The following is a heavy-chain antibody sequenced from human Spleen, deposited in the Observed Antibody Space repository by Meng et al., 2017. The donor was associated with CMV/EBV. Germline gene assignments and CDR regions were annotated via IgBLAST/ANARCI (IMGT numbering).Heavy chain of an antibody. CDR1: GFTFSSYS. CDR2: ISSSSSYI. V-gene: IGHV3-21*01. D-gene: IGHD6-6*01. Sequence: GESLKISCAASGFTFSSYSMNWVRQAPGKGLEWVSSISSSSSYIYYADSVKGRFTISRDNAKNSLYLQMNSLRAEDTAVYYCARARSPFDYWGQGTLVTVSS. CDR3: ARARSPFDY. J-gene: IGHJ4*02.